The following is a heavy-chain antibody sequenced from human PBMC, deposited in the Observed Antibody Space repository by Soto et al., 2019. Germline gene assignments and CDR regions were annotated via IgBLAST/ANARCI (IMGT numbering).Heavy chain of an antibody. Sequence: EVQLLESGGGLVQPGGSLRLSCAASGFTFSTYARIWVRQAPGKGLEWVSVITGGGGRTYYADSVKGRFTISRDNSKNTLYLQMNSLRAEDTAVYYCAKDRYGDYGGVDYWGQGTLVTVSS. CDR3: AKDRYGDYGGVDY. CDR1: GFTFSTYA. D-gene: IGHD4-17*01. CDR2: ITGGGGRT. V-gene: IGHV3-23*01. J-gene: IGHJ4*02.